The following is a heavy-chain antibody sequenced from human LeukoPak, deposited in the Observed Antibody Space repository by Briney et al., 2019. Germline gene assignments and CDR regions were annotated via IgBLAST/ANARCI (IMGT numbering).Heavy chain of an antibody. J-gene: IGHJ6*04. D-gene: IGHD3-10*02. Sequence: GGSLRLSCAASGFTFSRNSMNWVRQAPGKGLEWVSSISTSSSYIYYADSVKGRFTISRDNARNSLFLQMNSLRAEDTAVYYCAELGITMIGGVWGKGTTVTISS. CDR3: AELGITMIGGV. CDR2: ISTSSSYI. CDR1: GFTFSRNS. V-gene: IGHV3-21*01.